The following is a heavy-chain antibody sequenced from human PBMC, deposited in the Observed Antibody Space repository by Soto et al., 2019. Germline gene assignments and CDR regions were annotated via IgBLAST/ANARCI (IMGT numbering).Heavy chain of an antibody. CDR1: SGPDSSHN. J-gene: IGHJ6*02. CDR2: VYYTGDT. CDR3: VRQGIDYLHGLVDV. D-gene: IGHD1-26*01. Sequence: QVELQQSGPGLVKPSGTLSLTCTVSSGPDSSHNWGWIRQPPGRGLEWIGYVYYTGDTSYNPSLKSRATISAATSTKIISLTLSSVTAADMAVYYCVRQGIDYLHGLVDVWGQGTTVSVSS. V-gene: IGHV4-59*08.